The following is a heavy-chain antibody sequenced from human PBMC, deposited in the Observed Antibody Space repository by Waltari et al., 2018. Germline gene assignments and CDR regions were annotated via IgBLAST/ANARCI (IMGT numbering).Heavy chain of an antibody. D-gene: IGHD7-27*01. CDR2: IKSKRYGAIT. V-gene: IGHV3-15*01. J-gene: IGHJ4*01. CDR1: GFTFNPAW. Sequence: EVQMVESGGGLVKPGDSLRLSCAAEGFTFNPAWLTWGRQAPGKGLGWVGRIKSKRYGAITYFAAPVRGRFSISRDDSQNMVFLQMNSLRTEDTAVYYCTTLDAPWGGWGHGTLVTVSS. CDR3: TTLDAPWGG.